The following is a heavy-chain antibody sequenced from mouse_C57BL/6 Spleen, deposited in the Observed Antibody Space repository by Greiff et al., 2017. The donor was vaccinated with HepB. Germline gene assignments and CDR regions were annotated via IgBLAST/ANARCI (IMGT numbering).Heavy chain of an antibody. CDR1: GYTFTSYG. CDR2: IYPRSGNT. CDR3: ARRSQPGAMDY. V-gene: IGHV1-81*01. D-gene: IGHD6-1*01. J-gene: IGHJ4*01. Sequence: QVQLQQPGAELARPGASVKLSCKASGYTFTSYGISWVKQRTGQGLEWIGEIYPRSGNTYYNEKFKGKATLTADKSSSTAYMELRSLTSEDSAVYFCARRSQPGAMDYWGQGTSVTVSS.